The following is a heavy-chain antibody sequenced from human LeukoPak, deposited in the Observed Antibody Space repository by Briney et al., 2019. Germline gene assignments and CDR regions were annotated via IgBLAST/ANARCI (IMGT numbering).Heavy chain of an antibody. CDR1: GGSISSYY. D-gene: IGHD3-3*01. CDR2: IYYSGST. J-gene: IGHJ4*02. V-gene: IGHV4-59*01. CDR3: ARDRRDYNFWSGYNRGGGYFDY. Sequence: PSETLSFTCTVSGGSISSYYWSWIQQPPGKGLEWIGYIYYSGSTNYNPSLKSRVTISVDTSKNQFSLKLSSVTAADTAVYYCARDRRDYNFWSGYNRGGGYFDYWGQGTLVTVSS.